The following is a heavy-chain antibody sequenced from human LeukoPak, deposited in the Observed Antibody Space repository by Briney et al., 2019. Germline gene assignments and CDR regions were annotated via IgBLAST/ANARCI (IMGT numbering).Heavy chain of an antibody. CDR1: GGSISSSSYY. Sequence: SETLSLTCTVSGGSISSSSYYWGWIRQPPGRGPEWIGYIYYSGSTNYNPSLKSRVTISVDTSKNQFSLKLSSVTAADTAVYYCARLDTAMVTLSPEHFDYWGQGTLVTVSS. V-gene: IGHV4-61*05. D-gene: IGHD5-18*01. CDR3: ARLDTAMVTLSPEHFDY. CDR2: IYYSGST. J-gene: IGHJ4*02.